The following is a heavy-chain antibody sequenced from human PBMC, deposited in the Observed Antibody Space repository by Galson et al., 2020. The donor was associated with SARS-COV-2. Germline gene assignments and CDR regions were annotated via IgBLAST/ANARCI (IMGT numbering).Heavy chain of an antibody. Sequence: ASVKVSCKASGYTFTGYYMHWVRQAPGQGLEWMGWINPNSGGTNYAQKFQGRVTMTRDTSISTAYMELSRLRSDDTAVYYCARARAITMIVDYYGMDVWGQGTTVTVSS. J-gene: IGHJ6*02. CDR1: GYTFTGYY. CDR3: ARARAITMIVDYYGMDV. CDR2: INPNSGGT. V-gene: IGHV1-2*02. D-gene: IGHD3-22*01.